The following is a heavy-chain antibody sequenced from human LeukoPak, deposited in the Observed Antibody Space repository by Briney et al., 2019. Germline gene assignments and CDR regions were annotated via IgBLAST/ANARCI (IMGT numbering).Heavy chain of an antibody. CDR3: AREGPRGNSQFDY. CDR1: GFTFTSYG. V-gene: IGHV3-23*01. J-gene: IGHJ4*02. Sequence: GGSLRLSCVASGFTFTSYGMSWVRQAPGKRLEWVSGISGSGDATYYADSVKGRLTISRGNSKNTLYLQMNNLRAEDTAVYYCAREGPRGNSQFDYWGQGTLVTVSS. CDR2: ISGSGDAT. D-gene: IGHD2/OR15-2a*01.